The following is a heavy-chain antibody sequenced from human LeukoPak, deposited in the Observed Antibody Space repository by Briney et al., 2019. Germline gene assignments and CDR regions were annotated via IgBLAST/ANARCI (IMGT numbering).Heavy chain of an antibody. CDR1: GFAFSTYP. Sequence: GRSLRLSCAASGFAFSTYPVHWVRQAPGKGLEWVAVISYDGSNKYYADSVKGRFTISRDNSKNTLYLQMNSLRAEDTAVYYCAKRGTRATHGMDVWGQGTTVTVSS. CDR3: AKRGTRATHGMDV. J-gene: IGHJ6*02. D-gene: IGHD7-27*01. V-gene: IGHV3-30*04. CDR2: ISYDGSNK.